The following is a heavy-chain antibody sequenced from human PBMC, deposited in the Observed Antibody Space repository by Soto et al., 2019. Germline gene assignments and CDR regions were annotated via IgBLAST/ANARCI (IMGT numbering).Heavy chain of an antibody. J-gene: IGHJ4*02. D-gene: IGHD3-22*01. V-gene: IGHV1-69*13. CDR2: IIPIFGTA. CDR1: GGTFSSYS. CDR3: ARKSRNSSGYYPHFDY. Sequence: SVKVSCKASGGTFSSYSISWVLQAPVQGLEWMGGIIPIFGTANYAQKFQGRVTITADESTSTAYMELSSLRSEDTAVYYCARKSRNSSGYYPHFDYWGQGTLVTVSS.